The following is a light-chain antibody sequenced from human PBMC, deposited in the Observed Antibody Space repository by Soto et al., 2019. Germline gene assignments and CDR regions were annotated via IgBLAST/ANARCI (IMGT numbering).Light chain of an antibody. CDR2: GAS. CDR3: QQYGGSPRT. CDR1: QSVSNDF. V-gene: IGKV3-20*01. J-gene: IGKJ1*01. Sequence: EIVLTQSPGILSLSPGERAPLSCRASQSVSNDFLAWYQQKPGQAPRLLIYGASTRATGIPDRFSGSGSGTDFTLTISRLEPEDFALYYCQQYGGSPRTFGQGTKVDIK.